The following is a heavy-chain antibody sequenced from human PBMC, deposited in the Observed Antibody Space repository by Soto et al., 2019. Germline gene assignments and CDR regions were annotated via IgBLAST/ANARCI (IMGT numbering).Heavy chain of an antibody. Sequence: QVQLVQSGAEMKKPGSSVKVSCQSSGGTFNTYAMNWVRQAPGQGPEWMGDISPMFGAANYAPKFQGRVTLTAAESTGTSSMQLRTLTSEDPARYFCAREVQVHTPAFVYWGQGTLVTVSS. J-gene: IGHJ4*02. CDR1: GGTFNTYA. CDR2: ISPMFGAA. CDR3: AREVQVHTPAFVY. V-gene: IGHV1-69*19. D-gene: IGHD3-10*01.